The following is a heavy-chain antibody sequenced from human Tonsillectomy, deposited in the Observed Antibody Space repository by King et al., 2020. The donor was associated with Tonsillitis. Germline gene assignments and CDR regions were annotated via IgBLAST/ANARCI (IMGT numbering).Heavy chain of an antibody. CDR2: IRSSGSTI. CDR1: GFTFSDYY. Sequence: VQLVESGGGLVKPGGSLRLSCAASGFTFSDYYMSWIRQAPGKGLAWGAYIRSSGSTIYYADSVKGRFTISRDNAKNSLYLQMNSLGVEDTAVYYCARVSNENWFDPWGQGTLVTVSS. J-gene: IGHJ5*02. D-gene: IGHD4-11*01. CDR3: ARVSNENWFDP. V-gene: IGHV3-11*01.